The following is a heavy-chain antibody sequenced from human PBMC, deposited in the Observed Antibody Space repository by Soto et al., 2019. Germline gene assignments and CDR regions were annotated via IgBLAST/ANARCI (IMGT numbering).Heavy chain of an antibody. J-gene: IGHJ4*02. CDR3: AHRVLRTVFGLVTTTAIYFDF. CDR1: GFSLTTSGVG. V-gene: IGHV2-5*02. CDR2: IYWDDDK. D-gene: IGHD3-3*01. Sequence: QITLNESGPTVVRPTEPLTLTCRFSGFSLTTSGVGVGWIRQSPGKAPEWLALIYWDDDKRYSASLKSGLTITKDTSKNQVVLTVSDLDPTDTATYYCAHRVLRTVFGLVTTTAIYFDFWGQGTPVAVSS.